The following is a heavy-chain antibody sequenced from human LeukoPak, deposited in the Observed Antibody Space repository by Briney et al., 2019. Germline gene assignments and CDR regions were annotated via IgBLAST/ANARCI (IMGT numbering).Heavy chain of an antibody. CDR2: IIPIFGTA. CDR3: ARVKATGIYIAAGAFDI. CDR1: GGTFSSYA. D-gene: IGHD6-25*01. Sequence: ASVKVSCKASGGTFSSYAISWVRQAPGQGLEWMGGIIPIFGTANYAQKFQGRVTITADESTSTAYMELSSLRSEDTAVYYCARVKATGIYIAAGAFDIWGQGTMVTVPS. J-gene: IGHJ3*02. V-gene: IGHV1-69*13.